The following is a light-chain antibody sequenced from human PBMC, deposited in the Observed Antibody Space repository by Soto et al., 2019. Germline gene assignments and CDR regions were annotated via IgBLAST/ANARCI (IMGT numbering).Light chain of an antibody. V-gene: IGKV3-11*01. Sequence: EIVLTQSPATLSVSPGERATLSCRASQSIRNYLAWYQQKPGQAPRLLIYDASNRATGIPARFSGSGSGTDFNLTSSSLEPEDSAVYFCQQRNNWVTFGGGSKVEIK. CDR2: DAS. J-gene: IGKJ4*01. CDR3: QQRNNWVT. CDR1: QSIRNY.